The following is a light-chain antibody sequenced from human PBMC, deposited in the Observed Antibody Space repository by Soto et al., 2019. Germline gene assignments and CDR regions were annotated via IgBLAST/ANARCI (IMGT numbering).Light chain of an antibody. Sequence: EIVLTQSPATLSCSPGGRATLSCRAIHSLSSRYLAWYQQKPGQAPRLLIYGASSRATGIPARFSGSGSGTDFTLTISSVEPEDFAVYYCQQRSNWPPSYTFGQGTKVDIK. V-gene: IGKV3D-20*02. CDR3: QQRSNWPPSYT. CDR2: GAS. CDR1: HSLSSRY. J-gene: IGKJ2*01.